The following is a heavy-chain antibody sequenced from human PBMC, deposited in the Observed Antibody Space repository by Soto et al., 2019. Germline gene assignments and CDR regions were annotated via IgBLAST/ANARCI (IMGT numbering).Heavy chain of an antibody. CDR2: IYWDDDK. CDR3: AHKLTPDMTTVTTPFDP. CDR1: GFSLSTSGVG. J-gene: IGHJ5*02. Sequence: QITLKESGPTLVKPTQTLTLTCTCSGFSLSTSGVGVGWIRQPPGKALEWLALIYWDDDKRYSPSLKSRLTINNDTPKNQVDLTLTNLDPVDTATYYCAHKLTPDMTTVTTPFDPWGQGTLVTVSS. V-gene: IGHV2-5*02. D-gene: IGHD4-17*01.